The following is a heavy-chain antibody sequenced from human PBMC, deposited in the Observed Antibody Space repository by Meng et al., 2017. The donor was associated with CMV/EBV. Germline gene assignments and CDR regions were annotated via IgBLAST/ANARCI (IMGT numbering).Heavy chain of an antibody. V-gene: IGHV1-2*02. Sequence: ASVKVSCKASGYTFTGYYMHWVRQAPGQGLEWMGWINPNSGGTNYAQKFQGRVTMTRDTSISTAYMELSRLRSDDTAVYYCAIEKGVAGKDYYHGMDVWGQGTTVTVSS. J-gene: IGHJ6*02. D-gene: IGHD6-19*01. CDR2: INPNSGGT. CDR3: AIEKGVAGKDYYHGMDV. CDR1: GYTFTGYY.